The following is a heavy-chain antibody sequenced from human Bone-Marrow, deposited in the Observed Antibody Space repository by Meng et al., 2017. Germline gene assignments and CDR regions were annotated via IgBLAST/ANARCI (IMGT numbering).Heavy chain of an antibody. J-gene: IGHJ4*02. CDR1: GFTFRRSP. V-gene: IGHV3-23*01. CDR2: IRADGST. D-gene: IGHD6-19*01. CDR3: AYNGAGWHFGS. Sequence: GESLKISCAVSGFTFRRSPMTWVRQSPGKGLEWVSAIRADGSTVYADSVKGRFTISRDTSEDTLFLQMSSLRDEGTAIYYCAYNGAGWHFGSWGQGTLVTVSS.